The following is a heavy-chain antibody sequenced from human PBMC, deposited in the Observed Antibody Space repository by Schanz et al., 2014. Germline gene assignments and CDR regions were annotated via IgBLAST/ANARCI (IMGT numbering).Heavy chain of an antibody. V-gene: IGHV3-30*18. CDR2: ISYDGSKK. D-gene: IGHD2-21*02. J-gene: IGHJ2*01. Sequence: QVQLVESGGGVVQPGRSLRLSCAASGFMFSSYGMHWVRQAPGKGLEWVGVISYDGSKKSYADSVKGRFTISRDNSKNTLYLQMNSLRAGDAAVYFCAKDLGVDCGDGCFNWYFDLWGRGTLVTVSS. CDR3: AKDLGVDCGDGCFNWYFDL. CDR1: GFMFSSYG.